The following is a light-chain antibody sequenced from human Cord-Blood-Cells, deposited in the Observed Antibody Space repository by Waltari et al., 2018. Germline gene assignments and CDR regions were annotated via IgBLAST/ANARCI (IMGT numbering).Light chain of an antibody. V-gene: IGLV2-8*01. CDR3: SSYAGSNNLV. CDR2: EVS. J-gene: IGLJ3*02. CDR1: SSDVGGYNY. Sequence: QSALTQPPSASGSPGPSVTISCTGTSSDVGGYNYYAWYQQHPGKAPKLMIYEVSKRPSGVTDRFSGSKSGNTASLTVSGLQAEDEADYYCSSYAGSNNLVFGGGTKLTVL.